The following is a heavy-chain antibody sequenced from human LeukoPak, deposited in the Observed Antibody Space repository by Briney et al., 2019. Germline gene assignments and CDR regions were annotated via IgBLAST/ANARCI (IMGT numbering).Heavy chain of an antibody. D-gene: IGHD6-6*01. CDR2: ISSSSSYI. J-gene: IGHJ4*02. V-gene: IGHV3-21*01. CDR3: ARSGARQSDY. CDR1: GFTFSSYS. Sequence: GGSLRLSCAASGFTFSSYSMNWVRQAPGKGLEWVSSISSSSSYIYCADSVKGRFTISRDNAKNSLYLQMNSLRAEDTAVYYCARSGARQSDYWGQGTLVTVSS.